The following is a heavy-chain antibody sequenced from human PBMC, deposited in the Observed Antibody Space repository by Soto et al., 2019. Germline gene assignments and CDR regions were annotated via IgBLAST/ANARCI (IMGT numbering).Heavy chain of an antibody. CDR3: ARGYYYGSGSSALYYYYGMDV. CDR1: GGTFSSYA. D-gene: IGHD3-10*01. CDR2: IIPIFGTA. J-gene: IGHJ6*02. V-gene: IGHV1-69*13. Sequence: SVKVSGKASGGTFSSYAISWVRQAPGQGLEWIGGIIPIFGTANYAQKFQGRVTITADESTSTAYMELSSLRSEDTAVYYCARGYYYGSGSSALYYYYGMDVWGQGTTVTVSS.